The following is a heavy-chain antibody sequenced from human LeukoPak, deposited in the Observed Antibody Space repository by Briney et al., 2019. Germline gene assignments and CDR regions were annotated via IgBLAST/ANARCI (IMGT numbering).Heavy chain of an antibody. CDR2: ILYDGSNK. CDR1: GFPFRRYG. J-gene: IGHJ4*02. CDR3: AKCSGSNSWYDYFDY. V-gene: IGHV3-33*06. D-gene: IGHD6-13*01. Sequence: PGRSLRISCAASGFPFRRYGMKGVRRAPGKGREWVAIILYDGSNKYYADSGKGRFVISRYNSKNTLYLQINSLRGEDTAVYYCAKCSGSNSWYDYFDYWGQGTLVSVSS.